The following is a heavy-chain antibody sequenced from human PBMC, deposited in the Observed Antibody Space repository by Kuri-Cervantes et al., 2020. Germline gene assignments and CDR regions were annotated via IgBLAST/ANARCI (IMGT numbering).Heavy chain of an antibody. V-gene: IGHV3-13*01. CDR3: ARALDYDSSGYRHGYYYSGMDV. CDR1: GFTFSSYD. J-gene: IGHJ6*02. Sequence: GESLKISCAASGFTFSSYDMYWVSQVTGKGLEWVSAIGTAGDTYYLDSVKGRFTISRENAKNSLYLQMNSLRAGDTAVYYCARALDYDSSGYRHGYYYSGMDVWGQGTTVTVSS. CDR2: IGTAGDT. D-gene: IGHD3-22*01.